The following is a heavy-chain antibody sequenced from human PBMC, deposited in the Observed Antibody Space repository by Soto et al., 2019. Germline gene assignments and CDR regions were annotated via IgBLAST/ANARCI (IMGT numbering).Heavy chain of an antibody. CDR3: ARGSSSFDP. CDR1: GYTFTSYG. V-gene: IGHV1-18*04. Sequence: ASVKVSCKASGYTFTSYGITWVRQAPGQGLEWMGWISAYNGNTNYAQKVQGRVMMTTDTPTSTAYMELRSLRSDDTAVYFCARGSSSFDPWGQGTLVTVSS. CDR2: ISAYNGNT. D-gene: IGHD6-6*01. J-gene: IGHJ5*02.